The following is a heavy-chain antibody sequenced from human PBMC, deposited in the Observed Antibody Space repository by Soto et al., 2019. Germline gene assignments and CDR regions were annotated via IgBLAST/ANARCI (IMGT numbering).Heavy chain of an antibody. Sequence: EVQLLESGGGLVQPGGSLRLSCAASGFIFSNYAMTWVRQAPGRGLEWVSAISGGGGDTYYADSVKGRFTISRDNSKNTLSLQMKSLRAEDTAVYYCAKVSRITMVRAHFDYWGQGALVTVSS. V-gene: IGHV3-23*01. CDR3: AKVSRITMVRAHFDY. CDR2: ISGGGGDT. D-gene: IGHD3-10*01. J-gene: IGHJ4*02. CDR1: GFIFSNYA.